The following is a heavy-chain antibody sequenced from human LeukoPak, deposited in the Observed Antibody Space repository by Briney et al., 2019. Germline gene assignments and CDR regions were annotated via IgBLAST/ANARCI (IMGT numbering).Heavy chain of an antibody. CDR2: IIPIFGTA. V-gene: IGHV1-69*13. CDR1: GGTFSSYA. CDR3: ARGGRPYYFDY. J-gene: IGHJ4*02. D-gene: IGHD1-26*01. Sequence: ASVKVSCKASGGTFSSYAISWVRQAPGQGLEWMGGIIPIFGTANYAQKFQGRVTITADESTSTAYMELSSLRPEDTAVYYCARGGRPYYFDYWGQGTLVTVSS.